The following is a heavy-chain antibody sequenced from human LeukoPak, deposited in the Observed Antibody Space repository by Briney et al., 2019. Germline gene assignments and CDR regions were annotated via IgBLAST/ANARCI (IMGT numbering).Heavy chain of an antibody. CDR2: MKEDGTQI. CDR1: GFTFSRST. D-gene: IGHD1-26*01. CDR3: ATGGAPGGRFEN. Sequence: GGSLRLSCVVSGFTFSRSTMTLVRQAPGKGPEWVAKMKEDGTQIHYVDSVKGRFTISRDNAKNSLFLQMNSLRVEDTAVYYCATGGAPGGRFENWGQGMLVTVSS. V-gene: IGHV3-7*01. J-gene: IGHJ4*02.